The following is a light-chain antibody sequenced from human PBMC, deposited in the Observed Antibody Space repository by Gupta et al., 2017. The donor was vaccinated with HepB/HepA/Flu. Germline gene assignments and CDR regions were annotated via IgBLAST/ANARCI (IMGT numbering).Light chain of an antibody. CDR2: GAS. V-gene: IGKV3-20*01. J-gene: IGKJ4*01. CDR3: KREAREPLPVT. CDR1: QTVSRTY. Sequence: EIVLTHSPHTLSLSPGERATLSCRASQTVSRTYLAWYEKKPGQAPRRLIYGASNRATDIHDMCSGSGGGTDFSLSVNRREPEDFAVYYCKREAREPLPVTFGGGTTVEMK.